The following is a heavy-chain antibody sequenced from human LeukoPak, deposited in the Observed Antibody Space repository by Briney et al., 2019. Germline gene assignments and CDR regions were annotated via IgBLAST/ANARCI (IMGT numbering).Heavy chain of an antibody. CDR1: GGSISSGSYY. V-gene: IGHV4-61*02. J-gene: IGHJ4*02. CDR2: IYTSGST. CDR3: ARGQQHIDY. Sequence: TSETLSLTCTVSGGSISSGSYYWSWIRQPAGKGLEWIGRIYTSGSTNYNPSLKSRVTISVDTSKNQFSLKLSSVTAADTAVYYCARGQQHIDYWGQGTLVTVSS. D-gene: IGHD6-13*01.